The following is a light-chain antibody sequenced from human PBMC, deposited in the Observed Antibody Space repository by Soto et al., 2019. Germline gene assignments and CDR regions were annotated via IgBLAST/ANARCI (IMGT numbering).Light chain of an antibody. J-gene: IGKJ2*01. CDR1: QSSASR. CDR2: DGS. Sequence: EIEMTKLPGPLSSPVGERVTLTCRATQSSASRLAWYQQKPGKAPKLLISDGSSLQSGVTAGFSGSGSGTEFTATINSLQPDDCATYYCQQYRACPYTLGQGTKVETK. V-gene: IGKV1-5*01. CDR3: QQYRACPYT.